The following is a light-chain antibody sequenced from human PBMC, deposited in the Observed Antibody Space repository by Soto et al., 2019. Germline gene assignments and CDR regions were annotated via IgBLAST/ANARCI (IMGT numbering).Light chain of an antibody. CDR3: QHYNSYRMGIT. V-gene: IGKV1-5*01. Sequence: DIRMTQSPSTLSASVGDRVTITCRAGQSISSWLAWYQQKPGKAPKLLIYDASSLESGVPSGFSGSGSGTEFTLTISSLQPDDFATYYCQHYNSYRMGITFGQGTRLE. CDR2: DAS. CDR1: QSISSW. J-gene: IGKJ5*01.